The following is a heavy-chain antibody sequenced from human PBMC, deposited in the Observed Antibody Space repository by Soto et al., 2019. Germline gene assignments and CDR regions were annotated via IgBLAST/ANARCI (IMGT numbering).Heavy chain of an antibody. Sequence: NPSETLSLTCTVSGGSISSGGYYWAWIRQPPGKGLEWIGSMLYSGLTYYNPSLKSRVTLSVDTPKNQFSVRLNSVTASDTAVYYCAPLSVSLSGPYGIHVWGQGTTVTVSS. D-gene: IGHD2-15*01. CDR3: APLSVSLSGPYGIHV. CDR1: GGSISSGGYY. V-gene: IGHV4-39*01. CDR2: MLYSGLT. J-gene: IGHJ6*02.